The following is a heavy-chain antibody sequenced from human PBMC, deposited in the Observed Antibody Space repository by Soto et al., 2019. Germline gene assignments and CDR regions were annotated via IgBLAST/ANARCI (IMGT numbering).Heavy chain of an antibody. V-gene: IGHV4-4*07. CDR2: IYTSGST. D-gene: IGHD2-8*01. CDR1: GGSISSYY. Sequence: SETLSLTCTVSGGSISSYYWSWIRQPAGKGLEWIGRIYTSGSTNYNPSLKSRVTMSVDTSKNQFSLKLSSVTAADTAVYYCAREEHIMVYANGMDVWGQGTTVTVSS. J-gene: IGHJ6*02. CDR3: AREEHIMVYANGMDV.